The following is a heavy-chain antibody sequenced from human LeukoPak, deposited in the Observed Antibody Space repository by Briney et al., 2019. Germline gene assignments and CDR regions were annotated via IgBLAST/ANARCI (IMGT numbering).Heavy chain of an antibody. V-gene: IGHV3-30-3*02. CDR2: ISYDGSNK. CDR3: AKLLSYYYDSSGYFDY. CDR1: GFTFSTYG. Sequence: GGSLRLSCAASGFTFSTYGMHWVRQAPGKGLEWVAVISYDGSNKYYADSVKGRFTISRDNSKNTLYLQMNSLRAEDTAVYYCAKLLSYYYDSSGYFDYWGQGTLVTVSS. J-gene: IGHJ4*02. D-gene: IGHD3-22*01.